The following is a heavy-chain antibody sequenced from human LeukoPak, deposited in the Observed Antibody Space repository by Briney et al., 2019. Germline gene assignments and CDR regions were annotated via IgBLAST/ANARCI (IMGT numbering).Heavy chain of an antibody. CDR3: TRDRPTGASRVFVVQ. D-gene: IGHD2-21*01. J-gene: IGHJ4*02. Sequence: AGSLRLSCAPSRFSFSSYAMTWVRQAPGKGLGWVSSMSSVSRYIYYADSVRGRFTISRDNAKNSLYLLMNSLRAEDTAVYYCTRDRPTGASRVFVVQWGQGTLVTVSS. CDR1: RFSFSSYA. V-gene: IGHV3-21*01. CDR2: MSSVSRYI.